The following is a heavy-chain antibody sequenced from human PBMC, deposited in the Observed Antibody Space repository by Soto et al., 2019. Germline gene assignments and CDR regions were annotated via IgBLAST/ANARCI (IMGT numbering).Heavy chain of an antibody. CDR1: GGSISSYY. CDR3: ARSRGYWYFDL. Sequence: PSETLSLTCTVSGGSISSYYWSWIRQPPGKGLEWIGYIYYSGSTNYNPSLKSRVTISVDTSKNQFSLKLSAVTAADTAVYYCARSRGYWYFDLWGRGTLVTVSS. J-gene: IGHJ2*01. V-gene: IGHV4-59*01. D-gene: IGHD5-12*01. CDR2: IYYSGST.